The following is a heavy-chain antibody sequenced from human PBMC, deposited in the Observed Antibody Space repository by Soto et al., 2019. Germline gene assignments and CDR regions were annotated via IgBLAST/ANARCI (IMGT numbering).Heavy chain of an antibody. CDR2: ISAYNGNT. J-gene: IGHJ5*02. CDR1: GYTFTSYG. CDR3: AATQYYYDSSGYSSPAYWFDP. D-gene: IGHD3-22*01. Sequence: ASVKVSCKASGYTFTSYGIIWVRQAPGQGLEWMGWISAYNGNTNYAQKLQGRVTMTTDTSTSTAYMELRSLRSDDTAVYYCAATQYYYDSSGYSSPAYWFDPWGQGTLVTVSS. V-gene: IGHV1-18*01.